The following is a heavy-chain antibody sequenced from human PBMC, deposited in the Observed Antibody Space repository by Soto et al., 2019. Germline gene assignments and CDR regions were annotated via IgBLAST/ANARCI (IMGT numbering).Heavy chain of an antibody. D-gene: IGHD1-1*01. CDR2: IRSKAYDETR. J-gene: IGHJ5*02. V-gene: IGHV3-49*03. CDR1: GLTLDNFA. CDR3: TRMQYNRFDP. Sequence: GGSMRLSCSASGLTLDNFAMSWFRQAPGKGLEWVGFIRSKAYDETREYAAYVKGRFIVSRDDSKRIAYLRMINLKTEDTAVYYCTRMQYNRFDPWGQGTLVTVS.